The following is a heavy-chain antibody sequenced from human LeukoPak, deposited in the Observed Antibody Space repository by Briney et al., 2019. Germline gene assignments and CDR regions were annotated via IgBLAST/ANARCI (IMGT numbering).Heavy chain of an antibody. D-gene: IGHD1-26*01. CDR2: IYYSGST. J-gene: IGHJ4*02. V-gene: IGHV4-59*08. CDR1: GGSISSYY. Sequence: SETLSLTCTVSGGSISSYYWSWIRQPPGKGLEWIGYIYYSGSTNYNPSLKSRVTMSVDTSKNQFSLKLSSVTAADTAVYYCARRSYSGSYNYWGQGTLVTVSS. CDR3: ARRSYSGSYNY.